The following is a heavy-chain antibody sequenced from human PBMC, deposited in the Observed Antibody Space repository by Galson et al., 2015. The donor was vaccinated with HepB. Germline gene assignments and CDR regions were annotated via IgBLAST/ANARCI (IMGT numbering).Heavy chain of an antibody. Sequence: TLSLTCTVSGGSISSGNFYWSWIRQPAGKGVEWIGRIYTSGSANYNPSLKSRVTMSVDTSKTQFSLNLSSVTAADTAVYYCARQNWPGWFDPWGQGTLVTVSS. D-gene: IGHD1-1*01. CDR2: IYTSGSA. V-gene: IGHV4-61*02. CDR3: ARQNWPGWFDP. J-gene: IGHJ5*02. CDR1: GGSISSGNFY.